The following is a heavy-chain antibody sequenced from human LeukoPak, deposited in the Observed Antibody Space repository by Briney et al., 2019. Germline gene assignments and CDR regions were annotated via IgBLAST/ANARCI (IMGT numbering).Heavy chain of an antibody. D-gene: IGHD6-13*01. J-gene: IGHJ3*02. Sequence: SETLSLTCTVSGGSISSYYWSWIRQSPGKGLEWVGHIYNFGSTNYNPSLKSRVTISIDTSKNQFSLKVTSATAADTAVYYCARDKYSGSWYGAFDIWGQGTMVTVSS. CDR2: IYNFGST. V-gene: IGHV4-59*01. CDR3: ARDKYSGSWYGAFDI. CDR1: GGSISSYY.